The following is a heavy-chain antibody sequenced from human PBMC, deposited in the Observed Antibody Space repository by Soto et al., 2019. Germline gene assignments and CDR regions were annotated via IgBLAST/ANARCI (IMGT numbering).Heavy chain of an antibody. CDR3: ATLPPRIVVVVLPIPS. CDR1: GGFISSTNW. D-gene: IGHD2-15*01. Sequence: QVQLQQSGPRLARPSGTLSLTCVVSGGFISSTNWWTWVRQTPGKGLEWIGEVYHTGSTKYNPSLKNRVTISLDKSNNPFSLNLKSVTAADTAVYYCATLPPRIVVVVLPIPSWGQGTLVTVSS. J-gene: IGHJ4*02. V-gene: IGHV4-4*02. CDR2: VYHTGST.